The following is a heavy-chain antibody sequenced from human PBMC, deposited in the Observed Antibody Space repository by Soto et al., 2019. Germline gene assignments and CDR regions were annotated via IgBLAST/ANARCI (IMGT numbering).Heavy chain of an antibody. CDR2: INPSGGST. CDR3: ARAFDFWSGYLYAFDI. J-gene: IGHJ3*02. V-gene: IGHV1-46*01. CDR1: GGTFSSYA. D-gene: IGHD3-3*01. Sequence: ASVKVSCKASGGTFSSYAISWVRQAPGQGLEWMGIINPSGGSTSYAQKFQGRVTMTRDTSTSTVYMELSSLRSEDTAVYYCARAFDFWSGYLYAFDIWGQGTMVTVSS.